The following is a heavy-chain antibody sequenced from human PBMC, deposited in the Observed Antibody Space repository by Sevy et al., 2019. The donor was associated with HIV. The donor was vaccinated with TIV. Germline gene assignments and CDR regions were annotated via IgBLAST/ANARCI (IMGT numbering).Heavy chain of an antibody. CDR1: GFTFDDYA. D-gene: IGHD3-22*01. V-gene: IGHV3-9*01. J-gene: IGHJ4*02. CDR2: ISWNSGSI. CDR3: AKDTSDYYDSSGYVFDY. Sequence: SLRLSCAASGFTFDDYAMHWVRQAPGKGLEWVSGISWNSGSIGYADSVKGRFTISRDNAKNSLYLQMNSLRAEDTALYYCAKDTSDYYDSSGYVFDYWGQGTLVTVSS.